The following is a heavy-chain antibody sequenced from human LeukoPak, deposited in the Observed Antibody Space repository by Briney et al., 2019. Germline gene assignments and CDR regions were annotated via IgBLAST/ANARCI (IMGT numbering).Heavy chain of an antibody. D-gene: IGHD3-10*01. J-gene: IGHJ6*03. Sequence: SETLSLTCTVSGGSISSGGYYWSWIRQHPGKGLEWIGYIYYSGSTYYNPSLKSRVTISVDTSKNQFSLKLSSVTAADTAVYYCARTPLLWFGEIPYYMDVWGKGTTVTVPS. CDR3: ARTPLLWFGEIPYYMDV. CDR1: GGSISSGGYY. CDR2: IYYSGST. V-gene: IGHV4-31*03.